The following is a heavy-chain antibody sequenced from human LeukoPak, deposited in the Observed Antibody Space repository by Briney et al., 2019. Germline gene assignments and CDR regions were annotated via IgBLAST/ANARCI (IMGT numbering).Heavy chain of an antibody. CDR1: GGTFGRYV. CDR2: IIPIFGTA. CDR3: AKEGDTALVTGYFDL. D-gene: IGHD5-18*01. J-gene: IGHJ2*01. Sequence: ASVKVSCKASGGTFGRYVISWVRQAPGQGLEWMGGIIPIFGTAHYAQKFQGRLTITADESTSTVYMEMGSLRSEDTAMYYCAKEGDTALVTGYFDLWGRGTLVTVSS. V-gene: IGHV1-69*01.